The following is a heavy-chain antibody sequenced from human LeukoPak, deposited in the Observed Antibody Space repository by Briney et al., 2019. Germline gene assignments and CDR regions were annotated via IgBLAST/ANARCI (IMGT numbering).Heavy chain of an antibody. V-gene: IGHV3-30*18. D-gene: IGHD1-26*01. J-gene: IGHJ1*01. Sequence: GGSLRLSCAASGFTFSSYGMHWVRQAPGKGLEWVAVISYDGSNKYYADSVKGRFTISRDNSKNTLYLQMNSLRAEDTAVYYCVKIGIVGATKAEYFQHWGQGTLVTVSS. CDR2: ISYDGSNK. CDR3: VKIGIVGATKAEYFQH. CDR1: GFTFSSYG.